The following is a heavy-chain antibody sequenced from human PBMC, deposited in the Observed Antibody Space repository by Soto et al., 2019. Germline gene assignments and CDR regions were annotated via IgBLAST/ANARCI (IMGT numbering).Heavy chain of an antibody. CDR3: ARNYLPPSVMPGDA. Sequence: GESLKISCKGSGYSFTSYWISWVRQMPGKGLEWMGRIAPSDSYTNYSPSFQGHVAFSVDKSISTAYLEWSSLKASDTAMYYCARNYLPPSVMPGDAWGQGTLVTVSS. CDR2: IAPSDSYT. CDR1: GYSFTSYW. D-gene: IGHD3-16*01. V-gene: IGHV5-10-1*01. J-gene: IGHJ4*02.